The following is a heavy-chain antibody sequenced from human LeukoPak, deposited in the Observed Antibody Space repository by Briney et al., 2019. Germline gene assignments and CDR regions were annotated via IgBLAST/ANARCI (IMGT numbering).Heavy chain of an antibody. V-gene: IGHV4-30-2*01. J-gene: IGHJ4*02. CDR3: ARHAWSSVSCSFDY. D-gene: IGHD2-2*01. Sequence: SETLSLTCAVSGGSISSGGYSWSWIRQPPGKGLEWIGYIYHSGSTYYNPSLKSRVTISVDRSKNQLSLKLNSVTAADTAVYYCARHAWSSVSCSFDYWGQGTLVTVSS. CDR1: GGSISSGGYS. CDR2: IYHSGST.